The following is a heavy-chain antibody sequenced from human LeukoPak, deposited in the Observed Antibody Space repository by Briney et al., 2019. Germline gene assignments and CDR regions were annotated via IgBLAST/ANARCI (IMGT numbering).Heavy chain of an antibody. Sequence: TLSLTCAVSGGSISSGGYSWSWIRQPPGKGLEWIGYIYHSGSTYYNPSLKSRVTISVDRSKNQFSLKLSSVTAADTAVYYCARGDYLDAFDIWGQGTMVTVSS. J-gene: IGHJ3*02. CDR1: GGSISSGGYS. D-gene: IGHD4-11*01. CDR3: ARGDYLDAFDI. CDR2: IYHSGST. V-gene: IGHV4-30-2*01.